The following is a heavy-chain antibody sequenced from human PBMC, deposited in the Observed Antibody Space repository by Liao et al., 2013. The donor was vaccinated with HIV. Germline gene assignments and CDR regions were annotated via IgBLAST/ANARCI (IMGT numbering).Heavy chain of an antibody. CDR2: IFHNGGT. Sequence: QLQLQESGSGLVKPSQTLSLTCAVSGGSISTGGYAWSWIRQPPGKGLEWIGYIFHNGGTNYNPSLKSRVTISRDRSKNQFSLKLSSVTAADTALYYCARAESGYNSGWFFDYWGQGTLVTVSS. D-gene: IGHD6-19*01. V-gene: IGHV4-30-2*01. J-gene: IGHJ4*02. CDR3: ARAESGYNSGWFFDY. CDR1: GGSISTGGYA.